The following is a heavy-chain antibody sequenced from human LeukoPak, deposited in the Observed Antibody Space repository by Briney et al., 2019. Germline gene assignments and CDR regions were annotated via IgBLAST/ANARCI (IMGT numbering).Heavy chain of an antibody. Sequence: GGSLRLSCAASGFTFSSYSMNWVRQAPGKGLEWVSVIYSAGSANYIDSVKGRFTISRDNSKNTLYLQMNSLRAEDTAVYYCARDAGGTCSLAFDLWGQGTMVTVSS. J-gene: IGHJ3*01. CDR3: ARDAGGTCSLAFDL. CDR2: IYSAGSA. D-gene: IGHD2-15*01. CDR1: GFTFSSYS. V-gene: IGHV3-53*01.